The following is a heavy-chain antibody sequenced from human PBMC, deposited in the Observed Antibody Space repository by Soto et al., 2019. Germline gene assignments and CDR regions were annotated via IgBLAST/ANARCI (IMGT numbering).Heavy chain of an antibody. D-gene: IGHD6-13*01. V-gene: IGHV3-30*18. Sequence: QVQLVESGGGVVQPGRSLRLSCAASGLTFNTYVMHWVRQAPGKGLEWVALIWHDGSDERYADSVKGRFTISRDNSKNTLYLQMNSLSPEDTAVYYCAKEPPSSLYGMDVWGQGTTVTVSS. CDR3: AKEPPSSLYGMDV. CDR1: GLTFNTYV. CDR2: IWHDGSDE. J-gene: IGHJ6*02.